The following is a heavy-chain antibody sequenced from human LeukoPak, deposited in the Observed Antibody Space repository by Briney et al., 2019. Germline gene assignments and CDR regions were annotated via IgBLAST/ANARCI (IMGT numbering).Heavy chain of an antibody. Sequence: PGGSLRPSCAASGFTFSSYSMNWVRQAPGKGLEWVSYISSSSSTIYYADSVKGRFTISRDNAKNSLYLQMNSLRAEDTAVYYCARGTSPTGNDYWGQGTLVTVSS. J-gene: IGHJ4*02. V-gene: IGHV3-48*01. D-gene: IGHD1-14*01. CDR2: ISSSSSTI. CDR3: ARGTSPTGNDY. CDR1: GFTFSSYS.